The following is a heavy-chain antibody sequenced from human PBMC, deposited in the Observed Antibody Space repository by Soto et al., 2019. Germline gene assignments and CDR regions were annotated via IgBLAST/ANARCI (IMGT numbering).Heavy chain of an antibody. CDR1: GYTFTSYA. CDR2: INAGNGNT. CDR3: ARDLWVPRKLELGFDY. J-gene: IGHJ4*02. Sequence: QVQLVQSGAEVKKPGASVKVSCKASGYTFTSYAMHWVRQAPGQRLEWMGWINAGNGNTKYSQKFQGRVTITRDTSASTAYMELSSLRSEDTAVYYCARDLWVPRKLELGFDYWGQGTLVTVSS. V-gene: IGHV1-3*01. D-gene: IGHD1-7*01.